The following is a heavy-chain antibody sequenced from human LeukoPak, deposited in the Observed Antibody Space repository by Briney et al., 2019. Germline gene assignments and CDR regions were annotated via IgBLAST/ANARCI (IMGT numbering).Heavy chain of an antibody. D-gene: IGHD5-24*01. CDR3: ARGRWLQLYYMDV. J-gene: IGHJ6*03. CDR2: SIPIFGAT. V-gene: IGHV1-69*05. CDR1: GYTFTSYD. Sequence: SVKVSCKASGYTFTSYDINWVRQAPGQGLEWMGGSIPIFGATKYAQKFQGRVTIATDESTSTAYMELSSLRSEDTAVYYCARGRWLQLYYMDVWGKGTTVTVSS.